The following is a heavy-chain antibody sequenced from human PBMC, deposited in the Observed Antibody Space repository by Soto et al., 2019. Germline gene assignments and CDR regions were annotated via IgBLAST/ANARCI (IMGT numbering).Heavy chain of an antibody. CDR3: AKENLHGRGFQDY. CDR2: ITTSGAGT. Sequence: EVQMLEFGGGLVQPGGSLSLSCAASGLTFSTYAMSWVRQAPGKGLEWVSTITTSGAGTYYADSVKGRLTISRDNSKHSLYLQLNNMRDEDTAVYYCAKENLHGRGFQDYWCEGTLVTGSS. V-gene: IGHV3-23*01. D-gene: IGHD2-15*01. CDR1: GLTFSTYA. J-gene: IGHJ4*02.